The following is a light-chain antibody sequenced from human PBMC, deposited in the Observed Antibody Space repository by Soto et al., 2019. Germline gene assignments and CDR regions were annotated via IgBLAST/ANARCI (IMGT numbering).Light chain of an antibody. J-gene: IGLJ1*01. CDR2: IESSGYY. CDR1: SGHISYI. Sequence: QSVLTQSSSASASLGSSVKLTCTLSSGHISYIIAWHQQQPGKAPRFLMKIESSGYYDKGSGIPDRFSGSSSGADRYLTISDLQLEDEADYFCETWDSKSYVFGSGTKLTVL. CDR3: ETWDSKSYV. V-gene: IGLV4-60*01.